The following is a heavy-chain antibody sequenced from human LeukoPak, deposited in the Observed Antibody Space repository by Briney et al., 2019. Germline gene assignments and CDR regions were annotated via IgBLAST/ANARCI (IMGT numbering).Heavy chain of an antibody. V-gene: IGHV3-33*01. J-gene: IGHJ4*02. CDR3: ARDLPHRGFDY. CDR2: IWYDGSNK. CDR1: GFTFSSYG. Sequence: GGSLRLSCAASGFTFSSYGMHWVRQAPGKGLEWVAVIWYDGSNKYYADSVKGRFTISRDNSKNTLYLQMNSLRAEDTAVYYCARDLPHRGFDYWGQETLVTVSS. D-gene: IGHD1-14*01.